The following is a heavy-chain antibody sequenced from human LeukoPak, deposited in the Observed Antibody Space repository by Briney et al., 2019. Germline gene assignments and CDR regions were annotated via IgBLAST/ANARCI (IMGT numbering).Heavy chain of an antibody. CDR1: GFTFSDYY. V-gene: IGHV3-11*01. CDR3: ARGLLEWWQYYYYGMDV. Sequence: PGGSLRLSCAASGFTFSDYYMSWIRQAPGKGLEWVSYISSSGSTIYYADSVKGRFTIPRDNAKNSLYLQMNSLRAEDTAVYYCARGLLEWWQYYYYGMDVWGQGITVTVSS. CDR2: ISSSGSTI. D-gene: IGHD3-3*01. J-gene: IGHJ6*02.